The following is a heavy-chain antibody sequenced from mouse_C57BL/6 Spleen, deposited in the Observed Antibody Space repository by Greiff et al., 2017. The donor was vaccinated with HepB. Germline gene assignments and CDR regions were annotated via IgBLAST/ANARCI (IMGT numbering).Heavy chain of an antibody. J-gene: IGHJ4*01. CDR2: IYPGDGDT. CDR1: GYAFSSSW. Sequence: VQLQQSGPELVKPGASVKISCKASGYAFSSSWMNWVKQRNGKGLEWIGRIYPGDGDTNYNGKFKGKATLTADKSSSTAYMQLSSLTSEDSAVYVCALYYSNCEGYYAMDYWGQGTSVTVSS. D-gene: IGHD2-5*01. CDR3: ALYYSNCEGYYAMDY. V-gene: IGHV1-82*01.